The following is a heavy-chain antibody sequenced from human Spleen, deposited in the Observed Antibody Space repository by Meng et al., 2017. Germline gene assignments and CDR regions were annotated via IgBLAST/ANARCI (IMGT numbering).Heavy chain of an antibody. D-gene: IGHD4-11*01. CDR1: GGSISSSNW. V-gene: IGHV4-4*02. Sequence: QVQLQESGPGLVKPSGTLSLTCAVSGGSISSSNWWSWVRQPPGTGLEWIGEISHSGSTNYNPSLKSRVTISVDKSKNLFSLKLSPVTAADTAVYYCAGGYSNYNWFDPWGQGTLVTVSS. CDR3: AGGYSNYNWFDP. J-gene: IGHJ5*02. CDR2: ISHSGST.